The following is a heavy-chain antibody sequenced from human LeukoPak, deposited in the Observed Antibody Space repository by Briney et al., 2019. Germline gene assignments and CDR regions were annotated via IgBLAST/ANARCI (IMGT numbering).Heavy chain of an antibody. J-gene: IGHJ3*02. CDR1: GASISHYY. D-gene: IGHD5-12*01. CDR2: IFGSGTT. CDR3: ARDHEDIVATIWGEGLNI. V-gene: IGHV4-4*07. Sequence: PSETLSLTCTVSGASISHYYWSWLRQPAGKGVEWVGRIFGSGTTDYNPSLRSRVTMSVDTSKNQFSLNLSSVTAADTAVYYCARDHEDIVATIWGEGLNIWGQGTVVTVSS.